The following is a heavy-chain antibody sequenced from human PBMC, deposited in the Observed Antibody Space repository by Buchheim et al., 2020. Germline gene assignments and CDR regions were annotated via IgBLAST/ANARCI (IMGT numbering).Heavy chain of an antibody. D-gene: IGHD2-15*01. CDR3: ARPARYCSGGSCYWDWYFDL. CDR1: GYSFTSYW. V-gene: IGHV5-51*03. CDR2: IYPGDSDT. J-gene: IGHJ2*01. Sequence: EVQLVQSGAEVKKPGESLKISCKGSGYSFTSYWIGWVRQMPGKGLEWMGIIYPGDSDTRYSPSFQGQVTISADKSIRTPYPQWSSLKASDTAMYYCARPARYCSGGSCYWDWYFDLWGRGTL.